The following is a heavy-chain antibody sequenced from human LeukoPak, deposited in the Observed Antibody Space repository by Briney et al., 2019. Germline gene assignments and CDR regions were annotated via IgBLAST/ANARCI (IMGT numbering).Heavy chain of an antibody. CDR1: GGSISHYY. Sequence: SETLSLTCTVSGGSISHYYWSWIRQPPGKGLEWIAYINYSGNTDYNPSIKSRVTISVDTSKNHFSLKLNSVTAADTAVYYCARLNVLDSSVLHHFDHWGQGTLVTVSS. CDR2: INYSGNT. V-gene: IGHV4-59*08. CDR3: ARLNVLDSSVLHHFDH. D-gene: IGHD6-13*01. J-gene: IGHJ4*02.